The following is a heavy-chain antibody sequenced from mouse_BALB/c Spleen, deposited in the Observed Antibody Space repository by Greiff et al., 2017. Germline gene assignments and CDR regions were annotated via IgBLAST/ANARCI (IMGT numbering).Heavy chain of an antibody. CDR2: IYPGDGDT. V-gene: IGHV1-87*01. D-gene: IGHD4-1*01. CDR1: GYTFTSYW. Sequence: QVHVKQSGAELARPGASVKLSCKASGYTFTSYWMQWVKQRPGQGLEWIGAIYPGDGDTRYTQKFKGKATLTADKSSSTAYMQLSSLASEDSAVYYCAWGASAWFAYWGQGTLVTVAA. CDR3: AWGASAWFAY. J-gene: IGHJ3*01.